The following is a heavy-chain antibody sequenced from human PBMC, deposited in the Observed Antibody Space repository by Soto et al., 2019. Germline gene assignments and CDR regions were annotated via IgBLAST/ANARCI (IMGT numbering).Heavy chain of an antibody. J-gene: IGHJ4*02. Sequence: GGSLRLSCAASGFTFRSYAMSWVRQAPGKGLQWVSGISDSGGYTYYADSVKGRFTISRDNSKNTLYLQMYSLRAEDTAIYYCANSWGGAGSSPSPPYWGQGTLVTVSS. CDR2: ISDSGGYT. CDR1: GFTFRSYA. CDR3: ANSWGGAGSSPSPPY. D-gene: IGHD3-16*01. V-gene: IGHV3-23*01.